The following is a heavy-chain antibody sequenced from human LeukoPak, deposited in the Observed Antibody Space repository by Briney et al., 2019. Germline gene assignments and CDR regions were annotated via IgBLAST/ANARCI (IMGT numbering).Heavy chain of an antibody. V-gene: IGHV4-59*12. CDR2: IYYSGST. J-gene: IGHJ5*02. Sequence: PSETLSLTCTVSGGSISSYYWSWIRQPPGKGLEWIGYIYYSGSTNYKPSVKSRVTISVDTSKNQFSLKLSSVTAADTAVYYCARVQSRLSWFDPWGQGTLVTVSS. CDR3: ARVQSRLSWFDP. CDR1: GGSISSYY.